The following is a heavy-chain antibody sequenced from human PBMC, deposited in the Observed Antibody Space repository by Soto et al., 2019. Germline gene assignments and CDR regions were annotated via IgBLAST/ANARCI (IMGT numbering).Heavy chain of an antibody. CDR3: ARGGNWNYVGAFDI. D-gene: IGHD1-7*01. CDR1: GYIFTSYT. Sequence: QVQLVQSGSEVKKPGASVKLSCKASGYIFTSYTVTWVRQAPGQGLEWMGWVSAYTGETQYAQRFHGTVTMTTNTSTSTAYMEMRSLKSDDTAVYYCARGGNWNYVGAFDIWGQGTMVTVSS. J-gene: IGHJ3*02. V-gene: IGHV1-18*04. CDR2: VSAYTGET.